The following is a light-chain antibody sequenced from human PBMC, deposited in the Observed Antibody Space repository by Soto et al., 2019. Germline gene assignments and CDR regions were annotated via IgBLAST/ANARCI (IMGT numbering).Light chain of an antibody. Sequence: DIQMTQSPSSLSASVEDRVIITCRASQSISNHLNWYQQKPGKAPKLLIFAASSLQSGVPSRFSGSGSGTDFTLTISSLQPEDFATYYCLQHNSYPLTFGGGTKVDI. J-gene: IGKJ4*01. CDR1: QSISNH. V-gene: IGKV1-17*01. CDR3: LQHNSYPLT. CDR2: AAS.